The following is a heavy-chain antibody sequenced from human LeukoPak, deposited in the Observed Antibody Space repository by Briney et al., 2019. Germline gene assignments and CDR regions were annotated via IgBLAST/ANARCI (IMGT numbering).Heavy chain of an antibody. CDR2: ISYDGSDR. J-gene: IGHJ4*02. CDR3: ARTIVFGSSDYFDC. Sequence: GGSLRLSCAASGFTFSNYAMHWVRQAPGKELEWVAVISYDGSDRYYADSMKGRFTISRDNSKNTLYLQMTSLRAEDTAVYFCARTIVFGSSDYFDCWGQGTLVTVSS. CDR1: GFTFSNYA. D-gene: IGHD6-13*01. V-gene: IGHV3-30-3*01.